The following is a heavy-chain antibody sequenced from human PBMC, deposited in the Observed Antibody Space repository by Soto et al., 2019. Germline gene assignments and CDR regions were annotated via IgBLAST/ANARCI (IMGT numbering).Heavy chain of an antibody. J-gene: IGHJ5*02. CDR3: ARGDVRGATIVDT. CDR2: IHHRGST. Sequence: QVQLQESGPGLVKPSGTLSLTCAVSGDSISSNNWWSWVRQPPGKGLEWIGDIHHRGSTNYNPSVKSRVAISVDKSKNQFSLKLNSVPAADTDIYYCARGDVRGATIVDTWGQGTMVTVSS. CDR1: GDSISSNNW. V-gene: IGHV4-4*02. D-gene: IGHD5-12*01.